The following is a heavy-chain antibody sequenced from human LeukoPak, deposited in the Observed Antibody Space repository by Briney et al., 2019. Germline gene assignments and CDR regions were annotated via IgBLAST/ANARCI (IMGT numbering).Heavy chain of an antibody. V-gene: IGHV4-39*01. CDR1: GGSISNSHYY. D-gene: IGHD1-7*01. CDR3: AGPGELYAFDI. CDR2: IYYSGST. J-gene: IGHJ3*02. Sequence: SETLSLTCTVSGGSISNSHYYWGWIRQPPGKGLEWIGSIYYSGSTYYNPSLKSRVTISVDTSKNQFSLKLNSVTAADTAVYYCAGPGELYAFDIWGQGTMVTVSS.